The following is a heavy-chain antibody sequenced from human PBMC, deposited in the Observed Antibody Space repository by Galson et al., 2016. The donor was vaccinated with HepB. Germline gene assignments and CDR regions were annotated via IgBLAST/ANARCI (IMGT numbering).Heavy chain of an antibody. CDR2: IYPGDSDT. J-gene: IGHJ4*02. CDR1: GYSFTTYW. Sequence: QSGADVKKPGESLKISCKSSGYSFTTYWIAWVRQMPGKGLEWMGNIYPGDSDTRYSSSFQGLVTISADKSNRTAYLQWSSLKASDTAMYYCARLGYCSSTSCYGVDYWGQGTLVTVSS. V-gene: IGHV5-51*01. CDR3: ARLGYCSSTSCYGVDY. D-gene: IGHD2-2*01.